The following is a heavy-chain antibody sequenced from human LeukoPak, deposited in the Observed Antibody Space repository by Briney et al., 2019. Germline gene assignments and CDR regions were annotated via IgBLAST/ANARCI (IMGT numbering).Heavy chain of an antibody. D-gene: IGHD2-21*01. J-gene: IGHJ4*02. Sequence: SDTLSLTCTVSDGSIGSHYWSWIRQPAGRGLEWIGRVHNRGITNYNPSLQGRVTMSVDTSRNQFSLKVNSVTAADTAVYYCARDRDRYGGTDYWGQGTLVTVSS. CDR1: DGSIGSHY. CDR3: ARDRDRYGGTDY. V-gene: IGHV4-4*07. CDR2: VHNRGIT.